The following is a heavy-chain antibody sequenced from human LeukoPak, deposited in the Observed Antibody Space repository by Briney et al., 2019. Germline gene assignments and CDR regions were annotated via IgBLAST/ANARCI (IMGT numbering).Heavy chain of an antibody. CDR2: INPNSGGT. D-gene: IGHD3-22*01. CDR1: GYTFTGYY. Sequence: ASVRVSCKASGYTFTGYYMHWVRQAPGQGLEWMGWINPNSGGTNYAQKFQGRVTMARDTSISTAYMELSRLRSDDTAVYYCAWDSSGYYYFDYWGQGTLVTVSS. V-gene: IGHV1-2*02. J-gene: IGHJ4*02. CDR3: AWDSSGYYYFDY.